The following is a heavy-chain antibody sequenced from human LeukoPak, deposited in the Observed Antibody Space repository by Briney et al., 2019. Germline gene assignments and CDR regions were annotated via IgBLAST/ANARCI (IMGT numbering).Heavy chain of an antibody. CDR2: ISAYNGNT. CDR1: GYTFISYG. D-gene: IGHD6-6*01. CDR3: ARFREYSSSSGLDDY. Sequence: ASVKVSCKAPGYTFISYGISWVRQAPGQGLEWMGWISAYNGNTNYAQKLQGRVTMTTDTSTSTAYMELRSLRSDDTAVYYCARFREYSSSSGLDDYWGQGTLVTVSS. V-gene: IGHV1-18*01. J-gene: IGHJ4*02.